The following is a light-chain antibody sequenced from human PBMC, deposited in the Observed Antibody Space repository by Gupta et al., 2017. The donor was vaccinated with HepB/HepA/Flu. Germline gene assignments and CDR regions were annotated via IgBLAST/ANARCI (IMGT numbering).Light chain of an antibody. J-gene: IGKJ1*01. CDR1: RSLVHSDGNTH. CDR2: MGS. CDR3: RQRKHCPRT. V-gene: IGKV2-30*02. Sequence: DVVMTQSPVSLPVTLGQPASISCRSSRSLVHSDGNTHLNWFQQRPGQSPRRLIYMGSNRDSGVPDRFSGSGSGTEFTLKISRVEAEDVGVYYCRQRKHCPRTFGQGTKVEIK.